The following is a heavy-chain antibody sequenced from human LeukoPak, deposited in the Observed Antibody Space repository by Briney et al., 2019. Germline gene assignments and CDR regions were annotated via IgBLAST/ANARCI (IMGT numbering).Heavy chain of an antibody. CDR2: ISYDGSNK. CDR1: GFTFSSYA. CDR3: ARDRQCSGGSCYYHYYGMDV. V-gene: IGHV3-30-3*01. D-gene: IGHD2-15*01. J-gene: IGHJ6*02. Sequence: GRSLRLSCAASGFTFSSYAMHWVRQAPGKGLEWVAVISYDGSNKYYADSVKGRFTISRDNSKNTLYLQMNSLRAEDTAVYYCARDRQCSGGSCYYHYYGMDVWGQGTTVTVSS.